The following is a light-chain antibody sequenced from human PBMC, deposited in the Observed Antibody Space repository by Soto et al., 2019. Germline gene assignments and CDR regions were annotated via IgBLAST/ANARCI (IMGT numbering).Light chain of an antibody. CDR2: GVS. J-gene: IGKJ1*01. V-gene: IGKV3-20*01. Sequence: EIVLTQSPGTLSLSPGERATLSCRASQSVTNFYLAWYQQKPGQTPRLLIYGVSSRATGIPDRFSGSGSGTDFTLTISRLEPEDFAVYYCQQYGNWWTFGQGTKVDIK. CDR1: QSVTNFY. CDR3: QQYGNWWT.